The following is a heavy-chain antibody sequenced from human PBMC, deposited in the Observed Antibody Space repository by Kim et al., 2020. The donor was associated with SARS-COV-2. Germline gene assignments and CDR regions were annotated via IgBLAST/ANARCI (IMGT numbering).Heavy chain of an antibody. D-gene: IGHD3-3*01. J-gene: IGHJ4*02. V-gene: IGHV3-30*01. Sequence: GRFTISRDNSKNTLYLQMNSLRAEDTAVYYCARDVRPYYDFWSGYYHFDYWGQGTLVTVSS. CDR3: ARDVRPYYDFWSGYYHFDY.